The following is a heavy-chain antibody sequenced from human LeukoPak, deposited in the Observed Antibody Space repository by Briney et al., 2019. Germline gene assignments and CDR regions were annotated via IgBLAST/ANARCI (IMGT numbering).Heavy chain of an antibody. Sequence: GGSLRLSCVDSGFTFSSYSMNWVRQAPGKGLEWVSSISSGSKYIYNADSVKGRFTISRDNSRNSLYLQMNSLRVEDTAVYYCARALAYSYGSMDFWGQGTLAIVSS. CDR1: GFTFSSYS. D-gene: IGHD5-18*01. CDR2: ISSGSKYI. CDR3: ARALAYSYGSMDF. J-gene: IGHJ4*02. V-gene: IGHV3-21*01.